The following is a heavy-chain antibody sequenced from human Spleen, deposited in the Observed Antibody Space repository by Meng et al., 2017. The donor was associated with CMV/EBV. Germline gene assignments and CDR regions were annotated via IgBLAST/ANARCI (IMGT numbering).Heavy chain of an antibody. V-gene: IGHV5-51*01. CDR3: ARRNDYGSGSYDTALGY. J-gene: IGHJ4*02. Sequence: KVSCKGSGYSFTSYWIGWVRQMPGKGLEWMGIIYPGDSDTRYSPSFQGQVTISADKSISTAYLQWSSLNASDTAMYYCARRNDYGSGSYDTALGYWGQGTLVTVSS. CDR1: GYSFTSYW. CDR2: IYPGDSDT. D-gene: IGHD3-10*01.